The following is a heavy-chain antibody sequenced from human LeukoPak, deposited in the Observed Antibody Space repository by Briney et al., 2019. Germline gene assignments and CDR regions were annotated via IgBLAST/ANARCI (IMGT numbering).Heavy chain of an antibody. J-gene: IGHJ4*02. CDR1: GFTFGDYA. D-gene: IGHD3-10*01. Sequence: GGSLRLSCTASGFTFGDYAMSWFRQAPGKGLEWVGFIRSKAYGGTTEYAASVKGRFTISRGDSKSIAYLQMNSLKTEDTAVYYCTGNYYGSGSYADFDYWGQGTLVTVSS. V-gene: IGHV3-49*03. CDR2: IRSKAYGGTT. CDR3: TGNYYGSGSYADFDY.